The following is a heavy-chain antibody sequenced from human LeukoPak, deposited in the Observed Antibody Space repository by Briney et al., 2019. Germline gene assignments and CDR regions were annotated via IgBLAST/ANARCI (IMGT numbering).Heavy chain of an antibody. Sequence: PGGSLRLSCAASGFTFDDYTMHWVRQAPGKGLEWVANIKQDGSEKYYVDSVKGRFAISRDNAKNSVYLQMNSLRAEDTAVYYCASEQTGTDIWGQGTMVTVSS. CDR1: GFTFDDYT. CDR3: ASEQTGTDI. V-gene: IGHV3-7*01. J-gene: IGHJ3*02. CDR2: IKQDGSEK. D-gene: IGHD1-1*01.